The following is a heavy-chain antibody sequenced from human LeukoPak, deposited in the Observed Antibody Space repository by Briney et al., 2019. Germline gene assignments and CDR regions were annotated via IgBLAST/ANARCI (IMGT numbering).Heavy chain of an antibody. CDR2: INPDGGGT. J-gene: IGHJ3*02. Sequence: ASVKVSFKASGYTFTHNYIHWVRQAPGQGLGWMGWINPDGGGTRYPQKFQGRVTMTRDTSITTAYMELYSLRSDDTAVYFCATDSVVVRNSMNAFDIWGQGTMVTVSS. CDR1: GYTFTHNY. D-gene: IGHD2-2*01. V-gene: IGHV1-2*02. CDR3: ATDSVVVRNSMNAFDI.